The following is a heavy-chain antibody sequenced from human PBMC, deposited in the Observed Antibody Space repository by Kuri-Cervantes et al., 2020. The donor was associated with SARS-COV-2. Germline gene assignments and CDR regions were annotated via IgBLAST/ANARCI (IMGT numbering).Heavy chain of an antibody. V-gene: IGHV4-4*02. D-gene: IGHD6-6*01. CDR1: GGSISSSNW. J-gene: IGHJ4*02. Sequence: GSLRLSCAVSGGSISSSNWWSWVRQPPGKGLEWIGEIYHSGSTNYNPSLKSRVTISVDKSKNQLSLKLSSVTAADTAVYYCARSMEYSSSSAHFGYWGQGTLVTVSS. CDR2: IYHSGST. CDR3: ARSMEYSSSSAHFGY.